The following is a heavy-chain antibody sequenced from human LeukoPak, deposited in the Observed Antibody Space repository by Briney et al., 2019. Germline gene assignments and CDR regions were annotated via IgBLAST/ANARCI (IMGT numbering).Heavy chain of an antibody. J-gene: IGHJ5*02. CDR1: GYSISSGYY. D-gene: IGHD3-9*01. CDR3: ARATEYYDILTGYYNWFDP. V-gene: IGHV4-38-2*02. CDR2: IYHSGST. Sequence: PSETLSLTCTVSGYSISSGYYWGWIRQPPGQGLEWIGSIYHSGSTYYNPSLKSRVTISVGTSKNQFSLKLSSVTAADTAVYYCARATEYYDILTGYYNWFDPWGQGTLVTVSS.